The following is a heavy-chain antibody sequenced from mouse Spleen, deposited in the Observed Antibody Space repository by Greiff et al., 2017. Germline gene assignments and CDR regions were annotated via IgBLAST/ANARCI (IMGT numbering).Heavy chain of an antibody. J-gene: IGHJ3*01. CDR2: ISSGGSYT. CDR3: ARENDGYYV. V-gene: IGHV5-9-4*01. Sequence: RLEWVAEISSGGSYTYYPDTVTGRFTISRDNAKNTLYLEMSSLRSEDTAMYYCARENDGYYVGGQGTLVTVSA. D-gene: IGHD2-3*01.